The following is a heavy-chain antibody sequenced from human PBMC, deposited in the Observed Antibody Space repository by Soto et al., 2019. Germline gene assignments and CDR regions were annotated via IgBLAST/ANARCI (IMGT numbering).Heavy chain of an antibody. CDR1: GFTFDDYA. Sequence: QPVGSLRLSCATSGFTFDDYAMHWVRQIPGKGLEWVSGINWNSETVGYADPVKGRFTISRDSAKNSLYLQMTTLRPEDTALYFCARDQDLGGYDLRPMYGLDVWGQGTTVTVSS. CDR3: ARDQDLGGYDLRPMYGLDV. J-gene: IGHJ6*02. V-gene: IGHV3-9*01. D-gene: IGHD5-12*01. CDR2: INWNSETV.